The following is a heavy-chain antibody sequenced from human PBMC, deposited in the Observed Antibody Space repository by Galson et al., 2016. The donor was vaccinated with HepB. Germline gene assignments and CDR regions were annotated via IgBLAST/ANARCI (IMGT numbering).Heavy chain of an antibody. CDR2: IYYSGST. Sequence: TLSLTCTVSGGSISSGGYYWSWIRQHPGKGLEWIGYIYYSGSTYYNPSLKSRVTISVDTSKNQFSLKLSSVTAADTAVYYCARGTCGGRFFDYRGQGTLVTVSS. V-gene: IGHV4-31*03. J-gene: IGHJ4*02. CDR1: GGSISSGGYY. D-gene: IGHD2-15*01. CDR3: ARGTCGGRFFDY.